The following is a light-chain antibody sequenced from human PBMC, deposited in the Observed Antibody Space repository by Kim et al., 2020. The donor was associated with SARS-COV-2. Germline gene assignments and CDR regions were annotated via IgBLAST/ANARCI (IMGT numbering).Light chain of an antibody. CDR2: DDS. J-gene: IGLJ3*02. CDR3: SSYSTGFTSLL. CDR1: SSDGDDYNS. V-gene: IGLV2-14*01. Sequence: QSITLSCTATSSDGDDYNSVSWYQRHPGNAPILIIYDDSNRPAGVSYRFSGSKSGNAASLTISGLQPADEADYFCSSYSTGFTSLLFGGGTQLTVL.